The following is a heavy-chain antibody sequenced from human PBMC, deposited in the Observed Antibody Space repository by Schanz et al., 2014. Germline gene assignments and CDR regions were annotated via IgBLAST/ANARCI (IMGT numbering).Heavy chain of an antibody. D-gene: IGHD1-1*01. CDR3: ALEHNSPSGAGQF. V-gene: IGHV1-46*03. CDR1: GYTFTTYG. Sequence: QVQLVQSGAEVKKPGDSVTVSCKTSGYTFTTYGISWVRQAPGQGLEWMGIIDPRDGATNYGVKFQGRVTMARDTSTTTVSMHLRGLRPDDTAVYYCALEHNSPSGAGQFWGQGTLITVSS. J-gene: IGHJ4*02. CDR2: IDPRDGAT.